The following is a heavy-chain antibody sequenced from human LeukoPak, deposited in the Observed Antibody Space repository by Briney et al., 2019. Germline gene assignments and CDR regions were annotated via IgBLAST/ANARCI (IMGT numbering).Heavy chain of an antibody. J-gene: IGHJ3*02. V-gene: IGHV1-8*01. CDR2: MNPNNGNT. CDR1: GYTFTSYD. D-gene: IGHD3-16*01. Sequence: ASVKVSCKASGYTFTSYDINWVRQATGQGLEWMGWMNPNNGNTGYAQKFQGRVTITRNTSISTAYMELSSLRSEDTAVYYCARQPSRGGQDAFDIWGQGTMVTVSS. CDR3: ARQPSRGGQDAFDI.